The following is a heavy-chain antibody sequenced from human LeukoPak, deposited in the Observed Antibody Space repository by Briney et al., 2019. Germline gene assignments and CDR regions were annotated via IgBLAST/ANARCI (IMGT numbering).Heavy chain of an antibody. D-gene: IGHD1-14*01. Sequence: GGSLRLSCAASGFIFSSYDMHWVRQAPGKGLEWVAFIRYDGSNKYYADFVKGRFTISRDNSKNILYLQMNSLRAEDTAVYYCAKDQGTYYAVDIWGQGTMVTVSS. J-gene: IGHJ3*02. V-gene: IGHV3-30*02. CDR3: AKDQGTYYAVDI. CDR1: GFIFSSYD. CDR2: IRYDGSNK.